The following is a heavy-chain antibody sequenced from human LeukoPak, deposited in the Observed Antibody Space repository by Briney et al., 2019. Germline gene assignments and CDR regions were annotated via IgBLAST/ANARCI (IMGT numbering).Heavy chain of an antibody. CDR2: FDPEDGET. CDR3: ATDYYDSSGRNWFDP. Sequence: ASVKVSCKVSGYTLTELSMHWVRQAPGKGLDWMGGFDPEDGETIYAQKFQGRVTMTEDTSTDTAYMELSSLRSEDTAVYYCATDYYDSSGRNWFDPWGQGTMVTVSS. V-gene: IGHV1-24*01. J-gene: IGHJ5*02. D-gene: IGHD3-22*01. CDR1: GYTLTELS.